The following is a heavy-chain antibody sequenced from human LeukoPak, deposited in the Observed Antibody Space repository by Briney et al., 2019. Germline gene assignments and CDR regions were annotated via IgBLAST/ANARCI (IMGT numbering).Heavy chain of an antibody. CDR3: AKLGEDFVVGPPALTFEY. V-gene: IGHV5-51*01. CDR1: GYTFTSYW. D-gene: IGHD2-2*01. Sequence: LGESLKISCKGSGYTFTSYWIGWVRQMPGKGLEWMGIIYPDDSDTRYSPSFQGQVTISADKSISTAYLQWSSLKASDTAMYYCAKLGEDFVVGPPALTFEYWGQGTLVTVSS. CDR2: IYPDDSDT. J-gene: IGHJ4*02.